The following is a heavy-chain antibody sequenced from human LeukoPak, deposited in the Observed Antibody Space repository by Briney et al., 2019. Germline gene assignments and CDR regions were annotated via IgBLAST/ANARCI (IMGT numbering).Heavy chain of an antibody. Sequence: PGGSLRLSCAAPGFTFSSYGMHWVRQAPGKGLEWVAFIRYDGSNKYYADSVKGRFTISRDNSKNTLYLQMNSLRAEDTAAYYCAKRPDILRYFDWLLYTLNFDYWGQGTLVTVSS. J-gene: IGHJ4*02. CDR2: IRYDGSNK. CDR3: AKRPDILRYFDWLLYTLNFDY. V-gene: IGHV3-30*02. CDR1: GFTFSSYG. D-gene: IGHD3-9*01.